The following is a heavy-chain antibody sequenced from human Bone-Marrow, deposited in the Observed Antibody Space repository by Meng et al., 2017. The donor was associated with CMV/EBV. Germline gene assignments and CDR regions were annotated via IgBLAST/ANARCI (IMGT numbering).Heavy chain of an antibody. CDR1: LTFSSYA. V-gene: IGHV3-23*01. CDR2: SSGSGGST. J-gene: IGHJ2*01. Sequence: LTFSSYAMGWGRQAAGKGLEWVSASSGSGGSTYYADAVKGRFTISRDNSKNTLYLQMNSLRAEDTAVYYCAKGGAAAAAGSYWYFDLWGRGTLVTVSS. CDR3: AKGGAAAAAGSYWYFDL. D-gene: IGHD6-13*01.